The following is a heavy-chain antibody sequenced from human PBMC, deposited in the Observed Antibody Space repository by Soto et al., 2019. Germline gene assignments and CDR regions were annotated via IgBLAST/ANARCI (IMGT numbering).Heavy chain of an antibody. CDR1: GYTFTTSG. J-gene: IGHJ4*02. CDR2: ISADNGNT. CDR3: SREHFTSACGSFDY. V-gene: IGHV1-18*04. D-gene: IGHD3-3*02. Sequence: QVQLVQSGAEMKKPGASVKVSCKASGYTFTTSGISWVRQAPGQGREGMGWISADNGNTHNAQKLQVRVTMTTDTSTSTAYVELRSLRSDDTAVYYCSREHFTSACGSFDYGGQCTLVTVSS.